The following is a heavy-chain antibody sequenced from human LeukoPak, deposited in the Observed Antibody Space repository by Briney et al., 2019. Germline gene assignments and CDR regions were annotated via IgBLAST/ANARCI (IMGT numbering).Heavy chain of an antibody. CDR2: ISSSSSYI. CDR3: ARDPTLYYDSSGRFDY. J-gene: IGHJ4*02. D-gene: IGHD3-22*01. V-gene: IGHV3-21*01. Sequence: GGSLRLSCAASGFTFSSYSMNWVRQAPGKGLEWVSSISSSSSYIYYADSVKGRFTISRDNAKNSLYLQMNSLRAEDTAVYYCARDPTLYYDSSGRFDYWGQGTPVTVSS. CDR1: GFTFSSYS.